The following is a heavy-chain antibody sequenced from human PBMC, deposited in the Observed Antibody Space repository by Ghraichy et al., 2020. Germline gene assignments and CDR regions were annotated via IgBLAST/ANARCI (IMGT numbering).Heavy chain of an antibody. CDR2: IYYSGSS. V-gene: IGHV4-59*01. Sequence: GSLSLTCTVSGGSMRGYYWSWIRQPPGKGLEWIGDIYYSGSSNYNPSLKSRATISLDTSKDQFSLNLSSVIAADTAVYYCARASFYWYSGGWYYWFDPWGQGTRVTVSS. J-gene: IGHJ5*02. CDR3: ARASFYWYSGGWYYWFDP. D-gene: IGHD6-19*01. CDR1: GGSMRGYY.